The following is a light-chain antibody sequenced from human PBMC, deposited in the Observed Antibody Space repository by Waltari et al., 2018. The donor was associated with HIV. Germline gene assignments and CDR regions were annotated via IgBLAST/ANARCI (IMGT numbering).Light chain of an antibody. CDR1: PSDIGKNH. J-gene: IGLJ2*01. Sequence: QSVLTQSPSVSAAPGQKVTISCYGSPSDIGKNHVPWYQQFPGRAPKLLIYENENRPSVIPGRFSGSKFGTSATLDITGLQTGDEAVYFCATWDSSLRTVIYGGGTNLTVL. CDR2: ENE. V-gene: IGLV1-51*02. CDR3: ATWDSSLRTVI.